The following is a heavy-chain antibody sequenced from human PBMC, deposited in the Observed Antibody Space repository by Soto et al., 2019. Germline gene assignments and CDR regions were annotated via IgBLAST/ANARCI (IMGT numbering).Heavy chain of an antibody. CDR2: ISAYNGNT. V-gene: IGHV1-18*01. CDR1: GYTFTSYG. D-gene: IGHD3-9*01. CDR3: AANSDYDILTGYPPLDAFDF. J-gene: IGHJ3*01. Sequence: ASVKVSCKASGYTFTSYGISWVRQAPGQGLEWMGWISAYNGNTNYAQKFQERVTITRDMSTSTAYMELSSLRSEDTAVYYCAANSDYDILTGYPPLDAFDFWGQGTMVTVSS.